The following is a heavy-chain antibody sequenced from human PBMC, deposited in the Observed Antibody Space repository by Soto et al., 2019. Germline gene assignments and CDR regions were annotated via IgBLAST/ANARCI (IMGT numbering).Heavy chain of an antibody. Sequence: PGGSLRLSCSASGFVFKNYGMHWVRQAPGKGLEYVAAIRTDSGDISYADSVKGRFIISRDNSKDTLYLQMSSLRADDTGLYYCASSYEQQGRTWRAPHVDWWGEGSLVTV. V-gene: IGHV3-64D*06. J-gene: IGHJ4*02. CDR2: IRTDSGDI. D-gene: IGHD6-13*01. CDR1: GFVFKNYG. CDR3: ASSYEQQGRTWRAPHVDW.